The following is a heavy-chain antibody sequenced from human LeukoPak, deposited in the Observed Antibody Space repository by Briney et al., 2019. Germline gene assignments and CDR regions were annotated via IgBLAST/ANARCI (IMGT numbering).Heavy chain of an antibody. CDR2: ISSSSSYI. CDR1: GFTFSSYS. CDR3: ARDKITIFGVVRALDY. D-gene: IGHD3-3*01. J-gene: IGHJ4*02. Sequence: GGSLRLSCAASGFTFSSYSMNWVRQAPGKGLEWVSSISSSSSYIYYADSVKGRFTISRDNAKNSLYLQMNSLRAEDTAVYYCARDKITIFGVVRALDYWGQGTLATVSS. V-gene: IGHV3-21*01.